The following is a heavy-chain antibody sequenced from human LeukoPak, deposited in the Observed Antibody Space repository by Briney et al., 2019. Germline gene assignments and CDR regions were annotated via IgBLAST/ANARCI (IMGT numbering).Heavy chain of an antibody. V-gene: IGHV4-4*02. CDR2: VNLQGST. Sequence: PLETLSLTCTVSGGSITNTNYWTWVRQPPGKGLEWIGEVNLQGSTNYNPSLMGRVAISVDTSENHISLQLTSVTAADTAVYYCAREGGPYRPLDYSGQGTLVTVSS. CDR1: GGSITNTNY. CDR3: AREGGPYRPLDY. J-gene: IGHJ4*02.